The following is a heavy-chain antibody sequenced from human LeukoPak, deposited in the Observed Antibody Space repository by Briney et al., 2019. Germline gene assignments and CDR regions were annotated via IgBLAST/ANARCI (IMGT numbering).Heavy chain of an antibody. J-gene: IGHJ4*02. CDR3: ARGPPESSSSDS. CDR2: MSPNNGKT. D-gene: IGHD6-13*01. CDR1: GYTFSNYD. Sequence: ASVRVSCKSSGYTFSNYDINWVRQATGQGLDWMGWMSPNNGKTGYAQSFQGRVTMTRDTSISTAYMELRRLRIEDTAGDYCARGPPESSSSDSWGQGTLVTVSS. V-gene: IGHV1-8*01.